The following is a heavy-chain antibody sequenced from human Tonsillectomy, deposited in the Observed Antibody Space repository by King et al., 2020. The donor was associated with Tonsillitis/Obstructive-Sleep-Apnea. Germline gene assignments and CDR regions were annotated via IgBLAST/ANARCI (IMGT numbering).Heavy chain of an antibody. D-gene: IGHD3-3*01. J-gene: IGHJ6*03. CDR1: GFTFSSYE. Sequence: VQLVESGGGLVQPGGSLRLSCAASGFTFSSYEMNWVRQAPGKGLEWVSYISSSGSTIYYADSVKGRFTISRDNAKNSLYLQMNSLRAEDTAVYYCARVPMADYDCWSGYIYSYYMDVWGKGTTVTVSS. CDR2: ISSSGSTI. CDR3: ARVPMADYDCWSGYIYSYYMDV. V-gene: IGHV3-48*03.